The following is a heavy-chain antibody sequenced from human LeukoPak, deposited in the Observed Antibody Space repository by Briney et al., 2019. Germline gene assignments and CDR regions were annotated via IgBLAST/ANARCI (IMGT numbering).Heavy chain of an antibody. CDR3: ARESYYDSSGFDY. CDR1: GFTFSSYW. Sequence: PGGSLRLSCAASGFTFSSYWLHWVRQAPGKGLVWVSRINTDGSTTDYAVSVKGRFTISRDNAKNTLYLQVNSLGAEDTAVYYCARESYYDSSGFDYWGQGTLVTVSS. CDR2: INTDGSTT. D-gene: IGHD3-22*01. J-gene: IGHJ4*02. V-gene: IGHV3-74*01.